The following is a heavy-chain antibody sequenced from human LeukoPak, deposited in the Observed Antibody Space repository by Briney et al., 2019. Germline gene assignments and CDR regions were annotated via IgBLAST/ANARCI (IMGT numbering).Heavy chain of an antibody. V-gene: IGHV4-4*07. D-gene: IGHD3-10*01. CDR3: ARDSGTTGEVKFDP. CDR2: ISGSGTI. Sequence: SETLSLTCTVSGGSIHSYWSWTRQPAGKGLEWIGRISGSGTITYNPALQSRLTISIDTSKNQFSLKLMSVTAADTAVHYCARDSGTTGEVKFDPWGQGTLVTVSS. J-gene: IGHJ5*02. CDR1: GGSIHSY.